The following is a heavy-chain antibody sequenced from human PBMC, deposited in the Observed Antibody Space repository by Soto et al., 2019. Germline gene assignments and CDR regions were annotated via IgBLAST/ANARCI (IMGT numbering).Heavy chain of an antibody. CDR1: GGSFSGYY. V-gene: IGHV4-34*01. J-gene: IGHJ4*02. CDR3: ARQGIAAGFDY. Sequence: PETLSLTCAVYGGSFSGYYWSWIRQPPGKGPEWIGEINHSGSTNYNPSLKSRVTISVDTTKNQFSLKLSSVTAADTAVYYCARQGIAAGFDYWGQGTLVTVSS. CDR2: INHSGST. D-gene: IGHD6-13*01.